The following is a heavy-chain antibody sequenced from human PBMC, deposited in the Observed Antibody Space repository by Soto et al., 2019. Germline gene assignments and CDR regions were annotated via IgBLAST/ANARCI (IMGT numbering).Heavy chain of an antibody. CDR3: ARGGIAAAAPRGWFDP. J-gene: IGHJ5*02. D-gene: IGHD6-13*01. CDR2: ISAYNGNT. V-gene: IGHV1-18*04. Sequence: XSVKVSFKASGYTFTSYGISWVRQAPGQGLEWMGWISAYNGNTNYAQKLQGRVTMTTDTSTSTAYMELRSLRSDDTAVYYCARGGIAAAAPRGWFDPWGQGTLVTVSS. CDR1: GYTFTSYG.